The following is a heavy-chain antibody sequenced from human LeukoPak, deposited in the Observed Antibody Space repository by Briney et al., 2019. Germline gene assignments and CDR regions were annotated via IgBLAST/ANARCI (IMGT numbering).Heavy chain of an antibody. CDR2: MNQDGSEI. V-gene: IGHV3-7*01. CDR1: GFSFSSYW. CDR3: TRDFQGRFYYHVDV. D-gene: IGHD3-10*01. Sequence: GGSLRLSCAASGFSFSSYWMSWVRQAPGRGLEWVANMNQDGSEIYYVDSVKGRLTISRDNAKNSLYLQMDSLRAEDTGVYYCTRDFQGRFYYHVDVWGKGTTVTVSS. J-gene: IGHJ6*03.